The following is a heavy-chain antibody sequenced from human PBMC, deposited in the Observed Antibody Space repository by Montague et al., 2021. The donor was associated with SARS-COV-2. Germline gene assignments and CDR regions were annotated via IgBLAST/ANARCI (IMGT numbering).Heavy chain of an antibody. D-gene: IGHD3-22*01. J-gene: IGHJ3*02. V-gene: IGHV4-39*01. CDR2: IYYSGST. CDR3: ARFPTSYYYDSKAAPATPDAFDI. CDR1: FGSISSSSYY. Sequence: LSLPFPFSFGSISSSSYYWGWIRQPPGKGLEWIGSIYYSGSTYYNPSLKSRVTISVDTSKNQFSLKLSSVTAADTAVYYCARFPTSYYYDSKAAPATPDAFDIWGQGAMVTVSS.